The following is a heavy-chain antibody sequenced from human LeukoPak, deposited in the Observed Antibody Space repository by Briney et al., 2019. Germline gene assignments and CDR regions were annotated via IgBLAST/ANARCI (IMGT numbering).Heavy chain of an antibody. V-gene: IGHV4-39*01. CDR1: GGSISSSSYY. D-gene: IGHD1-26*01. CDR2: IYYSGST. Sequence: SETLSLTCTVSGGSISSSSYYWGWIRQPPGKGPEWIGSIYYSGSTYYNPSLKSRVTISVDTSKNQFSLKLSSVTAADTAVYYCARTGIAGLTYWGQGTLVTVSS. J-gene: IGHJ4*02. CDR3: ARTGIAGLTY.